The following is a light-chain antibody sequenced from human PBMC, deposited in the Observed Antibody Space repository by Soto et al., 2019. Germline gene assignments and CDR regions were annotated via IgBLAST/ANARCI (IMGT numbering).Light chain of an antibody. CDR1: QSLLHSNGYNY. V-gene: IGKV2-28*01. J-gene: IGKJ1*01. Sequence: DIVMTQSPLSLPVTPGEPASISCRSSQSLLHSNGYNYLDWYLQKPGQSPQLLIYLGSNRASGVPDRFSGSGSGTDFTLKISRVEAEVVGVYYCMQPLQSWTFGQGTKVDIK. CDR2: LGS. CDR3: MQPLQSWT.